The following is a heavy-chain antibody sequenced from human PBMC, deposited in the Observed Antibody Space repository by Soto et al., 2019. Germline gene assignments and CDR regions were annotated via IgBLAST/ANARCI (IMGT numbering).Heavy chain of an antibody. CDR1: GDSFTSNW. CDR3: GRLARTVRGTITLAPSGHFDF. V-gene: IGHV5-51*01. CDR2: IYPGDSDT. J-gene: IGHJ4*03. D-gene: IGHD1-7*01. Sequence: AELMMISRNTAGDSFTSNWIGWLRQMAGKVLEWMGVIYPGDSDTRYSPSFQGHASFSADKSISPVYLLWSSLTASAAPMYYCGRLARTVRGTITLAPSGHFDFWGQGTLGTGPS.